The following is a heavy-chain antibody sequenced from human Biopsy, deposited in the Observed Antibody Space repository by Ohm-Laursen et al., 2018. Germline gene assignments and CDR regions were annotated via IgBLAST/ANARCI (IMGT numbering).Heavy chain of an antibody. CDR2: IYNTERT. V-gene: IGHV4-61*01. CDR1: GGSVSSSNYY. J-gene: IGHJ6*02. Sequence: SETLSLTCSVSGGSVSSSNYYWNWIRQTPGKGLEWIGFIYNTERTNYNPSLKSRVTISLDTSKNQFSLELSSVIPSATAVYYCAIDRVPRREVMPVYYYGMDVWGQGSTVTVSS. D-gene: IGHD2-21*01. CDR3: AIDRVPRREVMPVYYYGMDV.